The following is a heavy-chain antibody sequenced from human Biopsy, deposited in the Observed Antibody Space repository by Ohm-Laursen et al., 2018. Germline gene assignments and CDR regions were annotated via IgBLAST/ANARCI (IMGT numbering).Heavy chain of an antibody. CDR1: GGSMTGYE. J-gene: IGHJ3*02. CDR2: IYYSGGT. V-gene: IGHV4-59*01. D-gene: IGHD1-26*01. Sequence: GTLSLTCSVFGGSMTGYEWIWIRLAPGKGRVWIGYIYYSGGTKHNPSLASRVTFSVDMSKSQFSLKLYSVTAADTAVYYCARVEAGTYDALDIWGQGALVAVSA. CDR3: ARVEAGTYDALDI.